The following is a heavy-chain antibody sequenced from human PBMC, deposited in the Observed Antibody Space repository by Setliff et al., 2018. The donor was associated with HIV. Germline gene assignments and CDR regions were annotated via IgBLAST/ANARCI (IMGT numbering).Heavy chain of an antibody. D-gene: IGHD2-8*02. CDR1: GDSISSVGYY. J-gene: IGHJ3*02. V-gene: IGHV4-31*03. CDR3: ARDLVAAFDI. CDR2: VYYSGST. Sequence: SETLSLTCTVSGDSISSVGYYWSWIRQHPGEGLEWIGYVYYSGSTYYNPSLKSRLTISVDTSKNQFSLKLSSVTAADTAVYYCARDLVAAFDIWGQGTMVTVSS.